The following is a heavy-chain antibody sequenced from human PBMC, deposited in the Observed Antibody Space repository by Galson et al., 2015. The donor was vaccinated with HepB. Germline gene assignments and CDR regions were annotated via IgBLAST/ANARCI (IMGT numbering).Heavy chain of an antibody. CDR2: IWYDGSNK. CDR3: ARDPSGRSSGWSRFDY. Sequence: SLRLSCAASGFTFSSYGMHWVRQAPGKGLEWVAVIWYDGSNKYYADSVKGRFTISRDNSKNTLYLQMNSLRAEDTAVYYCARDPSGRSSGWSRFDYWGQGTLVTVSS. D-gene: IGHD6-19*01. CDR1: GFTFSSYG. J-gene: IGHJ4*02. V-gene: IGHV3-33*01.